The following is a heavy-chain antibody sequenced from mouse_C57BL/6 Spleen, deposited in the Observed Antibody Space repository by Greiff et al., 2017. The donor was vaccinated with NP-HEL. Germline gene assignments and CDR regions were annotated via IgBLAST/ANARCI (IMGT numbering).Heavy chain of an antibody. V-gene: IGHV1-50*01. CDR3: ARGADEGY. CDR2: IDPSDSYT. J-gene: IGHJ2*01. Sequence: QVQLQQPGAELVKPGASVKLSCKASGYTFTSYWMQWVKQRPGQGLEWIGEIDPSDSYTNYNQKFKGKATLTVDTSSSTAYMQLSSLTSEDSAVYYCARGADEGYWGQGTTLTVSS. CDR1: GYTFTSYW.